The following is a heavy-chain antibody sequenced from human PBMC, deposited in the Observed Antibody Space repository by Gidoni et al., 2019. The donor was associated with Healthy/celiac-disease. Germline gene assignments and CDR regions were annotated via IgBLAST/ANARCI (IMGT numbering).Heavy chain of an antibody. D-gene: IGHD1-26*01. CDR2: ISWNSGSI. V-gene: IGHV3-9*01. J-gene: IGHJ3*02. CDR1: GFTFDDYA. CDR3: AKDYSGAKDAFDI. Sequence: EVQLVESGGGLVQPGRSLRLSCAASGFTFDDYAMHWVRQAPGKGLEWVSGISWNSGSIGYADSVKGRFTISRDNAKNSLYLQMNSLRAEDTALYYCAKDYSGAKDAFDIWGQGTMVTVSS.